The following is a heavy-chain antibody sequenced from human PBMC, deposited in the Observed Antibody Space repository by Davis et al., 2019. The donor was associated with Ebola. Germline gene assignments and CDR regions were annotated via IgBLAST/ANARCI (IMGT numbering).Heavy chain of an antibody. CDR3: AKDRLEWELLYYYYGMDV. V-gene: IGHV3-23*01. Sequence: GGSLRLSCAASGFTFSSYAMSWVRQAPGKGLEWVSAISGSGGSTYYADSVKGRFTISRDNSKNTLYLQMNSLRAEDTAVYYCAKDRLEWELLYYYYGMDVWGQGTTVTVSS. D-gene: IGHD1-26*01. CDR2: ISGSGGST. J-gene: IGHJ6*02. CDR1: GFTFSSYA.